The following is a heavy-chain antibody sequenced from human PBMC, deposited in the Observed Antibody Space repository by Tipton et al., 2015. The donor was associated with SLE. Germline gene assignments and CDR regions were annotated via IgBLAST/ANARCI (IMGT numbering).Heavy chain of an antibody. CDR3: AREPSSGAFDI. CDR1: GFTFSTYP. Sequence: SLRLSCVASGFTFSTYPMHWVRQAPGKGLEWVANIKQDGSDHDYVGSLRGRFTISRDNAENSLYLQQNSLRPEDTAAYYCAREPSSGAFDIWGQGTVVTLSS. CDR2: IKQDGSDH. J-gene: IGHJ3*02. V-gene: IGHV3-7*01. D-gene: IGHD3-10*01.